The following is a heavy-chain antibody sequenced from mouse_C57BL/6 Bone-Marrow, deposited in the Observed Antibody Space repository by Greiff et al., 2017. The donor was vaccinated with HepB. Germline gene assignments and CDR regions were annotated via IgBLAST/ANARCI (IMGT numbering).Heavy chain of an antibody. D-gene: IGHD2-2*01. CDR1: GYSFTDYN. Sequence: VQLKESGPELVKPGASVKISCKASGYSFTDYNMNWVKQSNGKSLEWIGVINPNYGTTSYNQKFKGKATLTVDQSSSTAYMQLNSLTSEDSAVYYCARGLRGFYYAMDYWGQGTSVTVSS. CDR2: INPNYGTT. J-gene: IGHJ4*01. CDR3: ARGLRGFYYAMDY. V-gene: IGHV1-39*01.